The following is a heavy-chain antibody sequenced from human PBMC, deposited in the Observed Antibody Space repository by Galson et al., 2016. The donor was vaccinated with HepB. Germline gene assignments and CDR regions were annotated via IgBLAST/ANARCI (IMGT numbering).Heavy chain of an antibody. Sequence: SLRLSCAASGFTFDHYAMHWVRQRPGKGLEWVSSISWNRGSTGYADSVKGRFTISRDNAKNSLYLQMNSLHQGPIGLPPGTLLQEHLWG. V-gene: IGHV3-9*01. CDR2: ISWNRGST. J-gene: IGHJ6*01. CDR3: TLLQEHL. CDR1: GFTFDHYA.